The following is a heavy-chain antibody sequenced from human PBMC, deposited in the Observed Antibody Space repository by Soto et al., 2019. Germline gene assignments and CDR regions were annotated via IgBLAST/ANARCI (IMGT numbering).Heavy chain of an antibody. D-gene: IGHD2-15*01. CDR1: GGSFSGYY. CDR3: ARGEVGIFPSIAAYYYYMDV. CDR2: INHSGST. J-gene: IGHJ6*03. V-gene: IGHV4-34*01. Sequence: SETLSLTCAVYGGSFSGYYWSWIRQPPGKGLEWIGEINHSGSTNYNPSLKSRVTISVDTSKNQFPLRLSSVTAADTAVYYCARGEVGIFPSIAAYYYYMDVWGKGTTVTVSS.